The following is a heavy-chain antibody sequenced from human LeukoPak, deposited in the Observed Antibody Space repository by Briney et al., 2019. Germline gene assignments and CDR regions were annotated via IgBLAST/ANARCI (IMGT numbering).Heavy chain of an antibody. D-gene: IGHD3-22*01. CDR3: ARDGPGHYYDSSGYHDY. Sequence: ASVKVSCKASGYTFTGYYMHLVRQAPGLGLEWMGRINPNSGGTNYAQKFQGRVTMTRDTSISTAYMELSRLRSDDTAVYYCARDGPGHYYDSSGYHDYWGQGTLVTVSS. CDR2: INPNSGGT. CDR1: GYTFTGYY. J-gene: IGHJ4*02. V-gene: IGHV1-2*06.